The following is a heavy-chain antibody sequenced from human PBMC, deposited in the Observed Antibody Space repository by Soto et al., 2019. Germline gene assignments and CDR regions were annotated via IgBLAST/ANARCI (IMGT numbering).Heavy chain of an antibody. J-gene: IGHJ5*02. Sequence: GGSLRLSCAASGFTFSSYSMNWVRQAPGKGLEWVSSISSSSSYIYYADSVKGRFTISRDNAKNSLYLQMNSLRAEDTAVYYCARVPTYYDFWSGYYGWFDPWGQGTLVTVSS. CDR1: GFTFSSYS. V-gene: IGHV3-21*01. CDR3: ARVPTYYDFWSGYYGWFDP. CDR2: ISSSSSYI. D-gene: IGHD3-3*01.